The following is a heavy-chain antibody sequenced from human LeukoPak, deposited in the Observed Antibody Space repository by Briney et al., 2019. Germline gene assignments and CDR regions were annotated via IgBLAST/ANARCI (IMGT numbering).Heavy chain of an antibody. CDR2: ISSSGSTI. D-gene: IGHD3-3*01. Sequence: GGSLRLSCAASGFTFSSYWMHWVRQAPGKGLEWVSYISSSGSTIYYADSVKGRFTISRDNAKNSLYLQMNSLRAEDTAVYYCATLFGVAAIDYWGQGTLVTVSS. J-gene: IGHJ4*02. CDR1: GFTFSSYW. CDR3: ATLFGVAAIDY. V-gene: IGHV3-48*04.